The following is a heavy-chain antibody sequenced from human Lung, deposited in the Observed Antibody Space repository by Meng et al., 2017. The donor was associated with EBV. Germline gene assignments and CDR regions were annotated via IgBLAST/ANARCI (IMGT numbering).Heavy chain of an antibody. CDR2: INTHTGNP. D-gene: IGHD3-22*01. CDR1: GYTFINYA. J-gene: IGHJ2*01. CDR3: ARGGPYPDSSGFHWYFDL. V-gene: IGHV7-4-1*02. Sequence: QGKLVQSWSELKKLGASVKVSCKASGYTFINYAINWVRQAPGQGLEWMGWINTHTGNPTYGQGFTGRFVLSSDTSVSTANLQISSLKAEDTAVYYCARGGPYPDSSGFHWYFDLWGRGTLVTVAS.